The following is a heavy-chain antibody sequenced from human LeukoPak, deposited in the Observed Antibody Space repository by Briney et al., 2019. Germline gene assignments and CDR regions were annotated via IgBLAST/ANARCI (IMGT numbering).Heavy chain of an antibody. J-gene: IGHJ6*03. D-gene: IGHD3-22*01. Sequence: SETLSLTCAVYGGSFSGYHWTWISQSPGKGLEWIGDINPSGSTYYNPSLKSRLTISVDTSKNQFSLKLRSVTAADTAVYYCARGRHDITMIVVVMTSVSYYLDVWGKGTTVTVSS. V-gene: IGHV4-34*01. CDR1: GGSFSGYH. CDR3: ARGRHDITMIVVVMTSVSYYLDV. CDR2: INPSGST.